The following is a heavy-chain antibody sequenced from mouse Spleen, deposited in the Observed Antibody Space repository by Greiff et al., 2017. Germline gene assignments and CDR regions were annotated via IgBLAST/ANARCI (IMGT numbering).Heavy chain of an antibody. CDR3: VRSGSKGYYFDY. CDR1: GFTFNTYA. V-gene: IGHV10-3*01. D-gene: IGHD3-1*01. CDR2: IRSKSSNYAT. J-gene: IGHJ2*01. Sequence: DAGGGLVQPKGSLKLSCAASGFTFNTYAMHWVRQAPGKGLEWVARIRSKSSNYATYYADSVKDRFTISRDDSQSMLYLQMNNLKTEDTAMYYCVRSGSKGYYFDYWGQGTTLTVSS.